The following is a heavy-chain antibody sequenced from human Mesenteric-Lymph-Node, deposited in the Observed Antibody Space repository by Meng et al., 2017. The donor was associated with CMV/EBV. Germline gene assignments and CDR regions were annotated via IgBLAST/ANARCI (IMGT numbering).Heavy chain of an antibody. V-gene: IGHV6-1*01. J-gene: IGHJ4*02. CDR3: AYFGDLPPLW. CDR1: GYSISSNHAA. Sequence: QLPGSGPGLVKSSPTLSVTCTLCGYSISSNHAAWIWIRPSPSRGLEWLGRTYYRSESYNDYAVSVKSRISVHLDTSTNQLSLHLNFVTPEDTAVYYCAYFGDLPPLWWGQGTLVTVSS. CDR2: TYYRSESYN. D-gene: IGHD2-21*02.